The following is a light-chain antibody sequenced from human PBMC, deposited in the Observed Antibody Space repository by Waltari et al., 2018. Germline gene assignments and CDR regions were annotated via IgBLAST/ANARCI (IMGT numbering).Light chain of an antibody. CDR1: SSNIGSNV. CDR3: ASWDDSLNGRWE. CDR2: RND. Sequence: QSVLTQPPSASRTPGQRVTISCSGSSSNIGSNVVHWYQQVPGTTPKLLIYRNDQRPSGVPDRFSGSKSGTSASLAISGLRPEDEAEYYCASWDDSLNGRWEFGGGTKVTVL. V-gene: IGLV1-44*01. J-gene: IGLJ3*02.